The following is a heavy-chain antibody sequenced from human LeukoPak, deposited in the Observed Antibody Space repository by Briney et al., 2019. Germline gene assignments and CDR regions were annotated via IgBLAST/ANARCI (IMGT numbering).Heavy chain of an antibody. Sequence: SETLSLTCTVSGASINTYYWSWIRQPPGKGLEWIGYIYYSGSTNYNPSLKSRVTISVDTSKNQFSLKLSSVTAADTAVYYCARLTGVYYYYYMDVWGKGTTVTVSS. CDR3: ARLTGVYYYYYMDV. D-gene: IGHD1-14*01. J-gene: IGHJ6*03. CDR1: GASINTYY. CDR2: IYYSGST. V-gene: IGHV4-59*08.